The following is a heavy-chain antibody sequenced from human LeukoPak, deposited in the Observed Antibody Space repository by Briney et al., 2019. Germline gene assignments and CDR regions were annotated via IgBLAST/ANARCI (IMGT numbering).Heavy chain of an antibody. J-gene: IGHJ4*02. CDR1: GGSISSSSYY. CDR3: ARGVEYSSSSGLGY. D-gene: IGHD6-6*01. CDR2: IYYSGST. V-gene: IGHV4-61*05. Sequence: PSETLSLTCTVSGGSISSSSYYWGWIRQPPGKGLEWIGYIYYSGSTNYNPSLKSRVTISVDTSKNQFSLKLSSVTAADTALYYCARGVEYSSSSGLGYWGQRTLVTVSS.